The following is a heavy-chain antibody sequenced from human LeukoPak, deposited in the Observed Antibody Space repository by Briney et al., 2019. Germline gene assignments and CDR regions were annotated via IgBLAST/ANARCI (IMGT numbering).Heavy chain of an antibody. V-gene: IGHV4-39*01. CDR2: IYYSGST. CDR3: AKFWRYGDYARYYYYGMDV. D-gene: IGHD4-17*01. J-gene: IGHJ6*02. CDR1: GGSISSSSYY. Sequence: SETLSLTCTVSGGSISSSSYYWGWIRQPPGKGLEGIGSIYYSGSTYYNPSLKSRVTISVDTSKSQFSLKLSSVTAADTAVYYCAKFWRYGDYARYYYYGMDVWGQGTTVTVSS.